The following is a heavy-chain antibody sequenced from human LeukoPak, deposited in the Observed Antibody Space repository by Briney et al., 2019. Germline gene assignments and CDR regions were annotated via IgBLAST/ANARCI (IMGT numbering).Heavy chain of an antibody. V-gene: IGHV3-30*04. D-gene: IGHD6-19*01. CDR3: ARDIAVAGTSLDY. CDR2: ISYDGSNK. Sequence: GGSLRLSCAASGFTFSSYAMHWVRQAPGKGLEWVAVISYDGSNKYYADSVKGRFTISRDNSKNTLYLQMNSLRAEDTAVCYCARDIAVAGTSLDYWGQGTLVTVSS. J-gene: IGHJ4*02. CDR1: GFTFSSYA.